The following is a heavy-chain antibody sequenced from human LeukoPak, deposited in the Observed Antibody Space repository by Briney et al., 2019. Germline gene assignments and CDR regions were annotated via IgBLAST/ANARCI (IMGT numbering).Heavy chain of an antibody. J-gene: IGHJ4*02. Sequence: LSETLSLTCTVSGGSISSYYWSWIRQPPGKGLEWIGYIYYSGSTNYNPSLKSRVTISVDTSKNQFSLKLSSVTAADTAVYYCAGQIAVAGTALDYWGQGTLVTVSS. CDR1: GGSISSYY. CDR2: IYYSGST. CDR3: AGQIAVAGTALDY. D-gene: IGHD6-19*01. V-gene: IGHV4-59*01.